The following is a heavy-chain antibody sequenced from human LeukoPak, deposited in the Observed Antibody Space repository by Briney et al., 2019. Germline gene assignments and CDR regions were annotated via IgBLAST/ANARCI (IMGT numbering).Heavy chain of an antibody. CDR2: IKLDGSEK. J-gene: IGHJ4*02. CDR3: ARDQYDTWSRRGNFDS. Sequence: PGGSLRLSCVASGFSFGKYWMSWVRQAPGKGLEWVANIKLDGSEKNYVYSVKGRFTISRDNTKNSLYLQMNSLRAEDTAVFYCARDQYDTWSRRGNFDSWGQGTLVIVSS. V-gene: IGHV3-7*03. CDR1: GFSFGKYW. D-gene: IGHD3/OR15-3a*01.